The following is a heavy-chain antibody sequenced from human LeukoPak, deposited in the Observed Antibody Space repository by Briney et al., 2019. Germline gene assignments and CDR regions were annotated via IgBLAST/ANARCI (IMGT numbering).Heavy chain of an antibody. V-gene: IGHV3-21*01. CDR2: ISSSSSYI. CDR1: GFTFAGYA. CDR3: ARLELYGYNYTPDFDY. J-gene: IGHJ4*02. D-gene: IGHD5-24*01. Sequence: PGGSLRLSCAASGFTFAGYAMSWVRQAPGKGLEWVSSISSSSSYIYYADSVKGRFTISRDNAKNSLYLQMNSLRAEDTAVYYCARLELYGYNYTPDFDYWGQGTLVTVSS.